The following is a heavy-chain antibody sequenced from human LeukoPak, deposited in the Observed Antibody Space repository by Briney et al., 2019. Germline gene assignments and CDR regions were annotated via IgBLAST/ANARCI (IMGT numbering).Heavy chain of an antibody. V-gene: IGHV1-8*01. CDR2: MNPNSGNP. J-gene: IGHJ3*02. CDR1: GYTFTSYD. Sequence: ASVKVSCKASGYTFTSYDINWVRQATGQGGGWVGWMNPNSGNPGYPQKFQRRVPMTRNTSISTAYMELSSLRSEDTAVYYCARTTWSSDAFDIWGQGTMVTVSS. D-gene: IGHD1-1*01. CDR3: ARTTWSSDAFDI.